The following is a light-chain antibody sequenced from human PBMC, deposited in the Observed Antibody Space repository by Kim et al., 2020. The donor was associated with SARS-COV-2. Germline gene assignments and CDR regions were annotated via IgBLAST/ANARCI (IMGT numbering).Light chain of an antibody. CDR2: GAS. Sequence: SAAVGDRVTITCRASQSISRNLNWYQQKPGKAHNLLIFGASSLQTRVPSRFSGSGSGTDFTLTISSLQPEDFATYYCQQSSSAPYTFGPGTKLEI. CDR1: QSISRN. J-gene: IGKJ2*01. CDR3: QQSSSAPYT. V-gene: IGKV1-39*01.